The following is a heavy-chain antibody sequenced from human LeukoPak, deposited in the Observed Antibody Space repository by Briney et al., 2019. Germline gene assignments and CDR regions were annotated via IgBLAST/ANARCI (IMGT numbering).Heavy chain of an antibody. CDR1: GGSIGRYY. V-gene: IGHV4-59*01. Sequence: SETLSLTCTVSGGSIGRYYWSWIRQPPGKGLEWIGYIYYSGSTNYNPSLKSRVTISVDTSKNQFSLKLSSVTAADTAVYYCASSFGNYALDYWGQGTLVTVSS. D-gene: IGHD3-10*01. CDR3: ASSFGNYALDY. CDR2: IYYSGST. J-gene: IGHJ4*02.